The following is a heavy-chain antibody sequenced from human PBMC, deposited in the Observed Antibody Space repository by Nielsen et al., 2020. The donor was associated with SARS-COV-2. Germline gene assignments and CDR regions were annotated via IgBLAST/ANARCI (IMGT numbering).Heavy chain of an antibody. D-gene: IGHD1-26*01. CDR1: GFSFITYA. Sequence: GGSLRLSFAASGFSFITYAMTWVRQAPGKGLEWFSSILTTGDKTFYADSVKGRFTISRDNSKNTLYLQLNSMRDEDTAVFYCAKISGSQRHYFDFWGQGALVTVSS. CDR2: ILTTGDKT. CDR3: AKISGSQRHYFDF. V-gene: IGHV3-23*01. J-gene: IGHJ4*02.